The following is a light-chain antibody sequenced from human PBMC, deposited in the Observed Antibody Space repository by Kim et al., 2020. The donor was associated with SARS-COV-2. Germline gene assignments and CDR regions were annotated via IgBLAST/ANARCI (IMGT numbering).Light chain of an antibody. V-gene: IGLV3-19*01. CDR1: SLRSYY. CDR3: NSRDTSGLLV. J-gene: IGLJ1*01. Sequence: SSELTQDPAVSVALGQTVRITCQGDSLRSYYASWYQQKPGQAPLLVIYYKNNRPSGIPDRFSGSTSGNTASLTITGAQAEDESDFYCNSRDTSGLLVFGSGTKVTVL. CDR2: YKN.